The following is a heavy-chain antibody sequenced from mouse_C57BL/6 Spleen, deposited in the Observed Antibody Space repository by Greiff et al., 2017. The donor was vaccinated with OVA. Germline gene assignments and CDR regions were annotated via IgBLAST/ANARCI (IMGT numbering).Heavy chain of an antibody. CDR2: ILPGSGST. CDR1: GYTFTGYW. V-gene: IGHV1-9*01. Sequence: VQLQQSGAELMKPGASVKLSCKATGYTFTGYWIEWVKQRPGHGLEWIGEILPGSGSTNYNEKFKGKATFTADTSSNPAYMQLSSLSTEDSSIYYCARRHHYYGSSSPYFDYWGQGATLTVSS. CDR3: ARRHHYYGSSSPYFDY. D-gene: IGHD1-1*01. J-gene: IGHJ2*01.